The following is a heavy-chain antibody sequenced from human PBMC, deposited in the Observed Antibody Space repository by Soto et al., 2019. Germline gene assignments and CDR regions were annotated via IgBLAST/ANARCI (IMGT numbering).Heavy chain of an antibody. CDR3: AREYYYDSSGYYLGSALDI. J-gene: IGHJ3*02. CDR2: INPNSGGT. CDR1: GYTFTGYY. Sequence: ASVKVSCKASGYTFTGYYMHWVRQAPGQGLEWMGWINPNSGGTNYAQKFQGWVTMTRDTSISTAYMELSRLRSDDTAVYYCAREYYYDSSGYYLGSALDIWGQGTMVTVSS. D-gene: IGHD3-22*01. V-gene: IGHV1-2*04.